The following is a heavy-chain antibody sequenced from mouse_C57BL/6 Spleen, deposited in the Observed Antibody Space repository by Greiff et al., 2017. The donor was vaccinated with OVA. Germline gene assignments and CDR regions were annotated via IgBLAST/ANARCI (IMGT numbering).Heavy chain of an antibody. V-gene: IGHV7-4*01. J-gene: IGHJ4*01. Sequence: EVQLVESGGGLVQPGASLRLSCAASGFTFTDYYMSWVRQPPGKAPEWLALIRNKANGYTTEYPASVKGRFTISSDHSQNILYLQMNTLRAEDSATYYCVKDSDYGPGDYWGQGTSVTVSS. D-gene: IGHD1-1*02. CDR2: IRNKANGYTT. CDR3: VKDSDYGPGDY. CDR1: GFTFTDYY.